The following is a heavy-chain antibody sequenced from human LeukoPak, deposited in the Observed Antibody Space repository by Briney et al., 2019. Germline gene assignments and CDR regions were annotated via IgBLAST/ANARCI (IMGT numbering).Heavy chain of an antibody. CDR2: ISGSGGST. J-gene: IGHJ4*02. CDR1: GFTFSSFA. CDR3: AKTPLHYAISPIDY. Sequence: QSGGSLRLSCAASGFTFSSFAMSWVRQAPGKGLEGVSAISGSGGSTYYADSVKGRFTISRDNSKNTLYLQMNSLRAEDTAVYYCAKTPLHYAISPIDYWGQGTLVTVSS. D-gene: IGHD3-9*01. V-gene: IGHV3-23*01.